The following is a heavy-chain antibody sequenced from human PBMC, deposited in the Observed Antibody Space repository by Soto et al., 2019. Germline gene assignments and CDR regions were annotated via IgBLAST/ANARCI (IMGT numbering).Heavy chain of an antibody. CDR3: AREQSSVSTSRDGMDA. Sequence: QVQLEQSGDEVKKPGASVKVSCKASGYTFQNHVLGWVRQAPGQGLEWMGRISVFNGNTNYAQKVQGRVPLTTDTSTSTAYVELRSLTSDDTAVYYCAREQSSVSTSRDGMDAWGQGTTVTVSS. CDR1: GYTFQNHV. CDR2: ISVFNGNT. D-gene: IGHD3-10*01. V-gene: IGHV1-18*04. J-gene: IGHJ6*02.